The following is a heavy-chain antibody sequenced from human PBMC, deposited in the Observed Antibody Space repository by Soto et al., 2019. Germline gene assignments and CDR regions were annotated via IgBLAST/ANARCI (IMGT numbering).Heavy chain of an antibody. CDR1: GYTLTSHD. CDR3: ASVGSVEENYYYYHGMDV. V-gene: IGHV1-8*01. Sequence: QVQLVQSGAEVKKPGASVRVSCKASGYTLTSHDINWVRQATGQGLEWMGWTNPNSGYTVYAQKFQGRVTMTRNTSISTAYMELSSLRSEDTAVYYCASVGSVEENYYYYHGMDVWGQGTTVTVSS. J-gene: IGHJ6*02. D-gene: IGHD6-19*01. CDR2: TNPNSGYT.